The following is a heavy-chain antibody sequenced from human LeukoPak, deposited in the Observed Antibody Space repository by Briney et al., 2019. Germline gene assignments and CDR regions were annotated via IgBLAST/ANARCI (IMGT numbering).Heavy chain of an antibody. CDR3: ARMVYGSGSYFAFHAFDI. V-gene: IGHV4-4*07. Sequence: PSETLSLTCTVSGGSISSYYWSWIRQPAGHGLEWIGLIYTSGSTNYNPSLKSRVTISVDTSKSQFSMKLSYVTAADTAVYYWARMVYGSGSYFAFHAFDIWGQGTMVTVSS. D-gene: IGHD3-10*01. CDR2: IYTSGST. CDR1: GGSISSYY. J-gene: IGHJ3*02.